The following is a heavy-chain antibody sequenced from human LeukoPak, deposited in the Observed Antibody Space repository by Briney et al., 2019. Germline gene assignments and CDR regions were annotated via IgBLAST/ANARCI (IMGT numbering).Heavy chain of an antibody. D-gene: IGHD4/OR15-4a*01. CDR1: GFTFSGYW. CDR2: IEQDGSEK. J-gene: IGHJ4*02. CDR3: ARPSVLGPNTDY. V-gene: IGHV3-7*01. Sequence: GGSLRLSCAASGFTFSGYWMSWVRQTPGKGLEWVATIEQDGSEKYYVDSVKGRFTISRDNAKKSLFLQMNSLRADDTAVYYCARPSVLGPNTDYWGQGTLVTVSS.